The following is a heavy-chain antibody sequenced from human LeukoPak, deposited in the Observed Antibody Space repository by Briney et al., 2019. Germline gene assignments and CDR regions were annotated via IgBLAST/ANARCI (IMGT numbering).Heavy chain of an antibody. D-gene: IGHD6-13*01. CDR2: INSDGSST. CDR1: GFTFSSYW. J-gene: IGHJ4*02. V-gene: IGHV3-74*01. Sequence: PGGSLRLSCAASGFTFSSYWMHWVRQAPGEGLVWVSRINSDGSSTNYADSVKGRFTISRDNAKNTLYLQMNSLRAEDTAVYYCAGDFGIAEVYWGQGTLVTVSS. CDR3: AGDFGIAEVY.